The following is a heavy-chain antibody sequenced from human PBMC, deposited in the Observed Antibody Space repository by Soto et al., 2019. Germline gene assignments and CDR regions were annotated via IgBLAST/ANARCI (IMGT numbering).Heavy chain of an antibody. CDR1: GGSISTDNYF. Sequence: QVQLQESGPGLVKPSQTLSLSCTVSGGSISTDNYFWSWIHQSPEKGLEWVGYIHYTGDAHYNPSLMSRTTISVDTSKNQFSLRLSSVTAADTAVYYCAREVIAVAATDAFDISGHGTLVTVSS. CDR3: AREVIAVAATDAFDI. D-gene: IGHD6-19*01. J-gene: IGHJ3*02. V-gene: IGHV4-30-4*01. CDR2: IHYTGDA.